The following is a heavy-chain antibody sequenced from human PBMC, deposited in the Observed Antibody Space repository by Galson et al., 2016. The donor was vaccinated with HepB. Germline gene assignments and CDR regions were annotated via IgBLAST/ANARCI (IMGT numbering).Heavy chain of an antibody. CDR3: ARVLTTVTTQALGFDP. CDR1: RDSIRNS. Sequence: SETLSLTCTVSRDSIRNSWSWIRQPPGKGLEWIGYISYSGSSNYNPPPKSRVTISLDTSKNQFSLKLSSMTAADTAVYYCARVLTTVTTQALGFDPWGQGTLVTVSS. J-gene: IGHJ5*02. D-gene: IGHD4-17*01. V-gene: IGHV4-59*01. CDR2: ISYSGSS.